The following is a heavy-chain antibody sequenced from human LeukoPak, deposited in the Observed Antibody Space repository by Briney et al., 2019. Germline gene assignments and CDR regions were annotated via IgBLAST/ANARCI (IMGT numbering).Heavy chain of an antibody. Sequence: GGSLRLSCAASGFTFSSYAMHWVRQAPGKGLEWVAVISYDGSNKYYADSVKGRFTISRDNSKNTLYLQMNSLRAEDTAVYYCARAPVLLWFGEFENFGHTGGFDYWGQGTLVTVSS. CDR1: GFTFSSYA. CDR2: ISYDGSNK. J-gene: IGHJ4*02. V-gene: IGHV3-30-3*01. CDR3: ARAPVLLWFGEFENFGHTGGFDY. D-gene: IGHD3-10*01.